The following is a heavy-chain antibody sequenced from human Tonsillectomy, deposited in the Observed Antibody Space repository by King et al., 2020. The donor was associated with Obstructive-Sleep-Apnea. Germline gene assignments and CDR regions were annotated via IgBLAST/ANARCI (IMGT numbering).Heavy chain of an antibody. CDR2: IYYSGIA. Sequence: QLQESGPGLVKPSENLSLTCSVSGGSISSYFWGWIRQAPEKGLEWIGYIYYSGIANYNPSLKSRVTMSVDTSKNQFSLKLSSVTAADTAVYYCARAVAVTGHWYFDLWGRGTLVTVSS. D-gene: IGHD6-19*01. CDR1: GGSISSYF. V-gene: IGHV4-59*01. CDR3: ARAVAVTGHWYFDL. J-gene: IGHJ2*01.